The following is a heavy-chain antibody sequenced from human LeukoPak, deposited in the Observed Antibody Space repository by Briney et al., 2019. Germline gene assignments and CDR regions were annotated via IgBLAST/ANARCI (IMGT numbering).Heavy chain of an antibody. CDR2: ISYTGST. D-gene: IGHD6-19*01. Sequence: SETLSLTCTVSGGSISSTTYYWGWTRQPPGKGLEWIGYISYTGSTNYNASLKSRVTISEDTSKNQISLKLSSVTAADTAVYYCARGSGYSSGWYDGMDVWGQGTAVTVSS. V-gene: IGHV4-61*05. J-gene: IGHJ6*02. CDR3: ARGSGYSSGWYDGMDV. CDR1: GGSISSTTYY.